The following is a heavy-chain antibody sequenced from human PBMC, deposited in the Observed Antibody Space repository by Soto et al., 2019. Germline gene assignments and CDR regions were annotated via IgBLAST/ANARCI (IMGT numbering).Heavy chain of an antibody. V-gene: IGHV3-30-3*01. Sequence: GGSLRLSCAASGFTFSSYAMHWVRQAPGKGLEWVAVISYDGSNKYYADSVKGRFTISRDNSKNTLYLQMNSLRAEDTAVYYCARDRRRVVITNGDWFDPWGQGTMVTVYS. CDR2: ISYDGSNK. D-gene: IGHD3-22*01. CDR1: GFTFSSYA. CDR3: ARDRRRVVITNGDWFDP. J-gene: IGHJ5*02.